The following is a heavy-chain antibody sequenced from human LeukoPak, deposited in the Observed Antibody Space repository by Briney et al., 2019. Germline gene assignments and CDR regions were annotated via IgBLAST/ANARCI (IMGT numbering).Heavy chain of an antibody. V-gene: IGHV1-46*03. J-gene: IGHJ5*02. D-gene: IGHD2-15*01. CDR1: GYTFTNYF. CDR3: VKEGGCSGGSCYRFDP. CDR2: IDPSDGCT. Sequence: ASVNVSFKTSGYTFTNYFMHWVRQAPGQGLEWMGAIDPSDGCTNYAQKVECRLTMTRDTYTTTVYMDLSSLTSEDTAIYYCVKEGGCSGGSCYRFDPWGQGVLVTVSA.